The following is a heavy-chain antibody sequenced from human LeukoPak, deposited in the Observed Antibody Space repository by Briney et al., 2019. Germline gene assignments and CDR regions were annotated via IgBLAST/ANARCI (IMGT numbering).Heavy chain of an antibody. V-gene: IGHV4-34*01. D-gene: IGHD3-10*01. CDR1: GRSFSGYY. J-gene: IGHJ5*02. Sequence: PSETLSLTCAVYGRSFSGYYWSWIRQPPGKGLEWIGEINHSGSTNYNPSLKSRVTISVDTSKNQFSLKLSSVTAADTAVYYCARGLENYYGSGSYYSWFDPWGQGTLVTVSS. CDR2: INHSGST. CDR3: ARGLENYYGSGSYYSWFDP.